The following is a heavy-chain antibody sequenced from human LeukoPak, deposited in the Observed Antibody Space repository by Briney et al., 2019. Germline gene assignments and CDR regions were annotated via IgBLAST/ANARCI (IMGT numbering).Heavy chain of an antibody. Sequence: SQTLSLTCAISGDSVSSNSAAWNWIRQSPSGGLEWLGRTYYRSKWYNDYAVSVKSRITINPDTSKNQFSLQLNSVTPEDTAVYYCARAGRWLQFAGFDYWGQGTLVTVSS. V-gene: IGHV6-1*01. CDR2: TYYRSKWYN. CDR1: GDSVSSNSAA. J-gene: IGHJ4*02. CDR3: ARAGRWLQFAGFDY. D-gene: IGHD5-24*01.